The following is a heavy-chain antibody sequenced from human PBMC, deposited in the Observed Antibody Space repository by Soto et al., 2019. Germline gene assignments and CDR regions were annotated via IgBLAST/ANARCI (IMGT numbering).Heavy chain of an antibody. V-gene: IGHV4-31*03. CDR2: IYYSGST. Sequence: QVQLQESAPGLVKPSQTLSLTCTVSGGSISSGGYYWSWIRQHPGKGLEWIGYIYYSGSTYYNPSLKSRVTISVDTSKNQFSLKLSSVTAADTAVYYCARERGCISTSCYVPYYYGMDVWGQGTTVTVSS. CDR1: GGSISSGGYY. CDR3: ARERGCISTSCYVPYYYGMDV. J-gene: IGHJ6*02. D-gene: IGHD2-2*01.